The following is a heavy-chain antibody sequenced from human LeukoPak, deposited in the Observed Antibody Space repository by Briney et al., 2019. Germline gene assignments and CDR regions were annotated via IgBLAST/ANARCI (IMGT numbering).Heavy chain of an antibody. Sequence: PGGSLRLXCAGSGFTSRNYWMKWVRQAPGKGLEWVANIKEDGSEKYYVDSVKGRFTVSRDNAKNSLYLQINSLRADDTAVYYCARGGPTVGTDYWGQGTLVTVSS. CDR1: GFTSRNYW. CDR2: IKEDGSEK. CDR3: ARGGPTVGTDY. D-gene: IGHD1-26*01. J-gene: IGHJ4*02. V-gene: IGHV3-7*01.